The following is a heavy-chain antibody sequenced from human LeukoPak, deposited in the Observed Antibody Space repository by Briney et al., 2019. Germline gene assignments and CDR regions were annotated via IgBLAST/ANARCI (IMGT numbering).Heavy chain of an antibody. CDR1: GGSFSGYY. Sequence: PSETLSLTCAVYGGSFSGYYWSWIRQPPGKGLEWIGEINHSGSTNYNPSLKSRVTISVDTSKNQFSLKLSSVTAADTAVYYCARANRIVVVVAANRYFDYWGQGTLVTVSS. J-gene: IGHJ4*02. D-gene: IGHD2-15*01. V-gene: IGHV4-34*01. CDR3: ARANRIVVVVAANRYFDY. CDR2: INHSGST.